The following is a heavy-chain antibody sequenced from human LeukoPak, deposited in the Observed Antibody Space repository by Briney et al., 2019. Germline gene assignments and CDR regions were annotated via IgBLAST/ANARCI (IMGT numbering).Heavy chain of an antibody. CDR1: GGSFSGYY. D-gene: IGHD3-3*01. J-gene: IGHJ4*02. Sequence: RASETLSLTCAVYGGSFSGYYWSWIRQPPGKGLEWIGEINHSGSTNYNPSLKSRVTISVDTSKNQFSLKLSSVTAADTAVYYCARGIVWSGHPFDYWGQGTLVTVSS. CDR2: INHSGST. V-gene: IGHV4-34*01. CDR3: ARGIVWSGHPFDY.